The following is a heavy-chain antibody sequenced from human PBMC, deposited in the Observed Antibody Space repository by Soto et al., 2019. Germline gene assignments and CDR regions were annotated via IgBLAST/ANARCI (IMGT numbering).Heavy chain of an antibody. J-gene: IGHJ5*02. D-gene: IGHD6-13*01. CDR3: ARIAAATTS. CDR1: GGSITSFF. Sequence: QVQLHESGPGLVKPSETLSLTCTVSGGSITSFFWNWIRQPPGKGLEWIGNLYSGSTKYSPSLKSRVTISADTSKNQFSLSLRSVTAAVTAVYYCARIAAATTSWGQGILVTVSS. V-gene: IGHV4-59*08. CDR2: NLYSGST.